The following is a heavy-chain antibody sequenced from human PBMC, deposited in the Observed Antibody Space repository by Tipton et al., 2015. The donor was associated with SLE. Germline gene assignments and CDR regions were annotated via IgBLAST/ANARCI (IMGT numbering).Heavy chain of an antibody. V-gene: IGHV4-61*05. CDR1: GGSISSSSYY. Sequence: TLSLTCAVSGGSISSSSYYWGWIRQPPGKGLGWIGYIGTSGSTNYNPSLKSRVTISVDTSKNQFSLKLSSVTAADTAVYYCARRRVGDAFDIWGQGTMVTVSS. CDR3: ARRRVGDAFDI. D-gene: IGHD1-26*01. CDR2: IGTSGST. J-gene: IGHJ3*02.